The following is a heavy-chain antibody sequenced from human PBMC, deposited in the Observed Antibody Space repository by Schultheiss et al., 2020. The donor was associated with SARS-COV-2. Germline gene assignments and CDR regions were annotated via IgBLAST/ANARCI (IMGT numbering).Heavy chain of an antibody. J-gene: IGHJ4*02. D-gene: IGHD1-26*01. V-gene: IGHV4-34*01. CDR3: ARGSRIVGGLDY. CDR2: INHSGST. CDR1: GGSISSYY. Sequence: SETLSLTCTVSGGSISSYYWSWIRQPPGKGLEWIGEINHSGSTNYNPSLKSRVTISVDTSKNQFSLKLSSVTAADTAVYYCARGSRIVGGLDYWGQGTLVTVSS.